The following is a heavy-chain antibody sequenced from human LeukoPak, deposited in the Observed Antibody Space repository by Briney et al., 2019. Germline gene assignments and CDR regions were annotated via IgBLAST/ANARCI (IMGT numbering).Heavy chain of an antibody. Sequence: PSETLSLTCTVSGGSISSSSYYWDWIRQSPGKGLEWIGSIYYSGSTYYNPSLKSRVTISIDTSKNQFSLKLTSVTAADTAVYYCARRRCSGGTCYPFYLDYWGQGTLATVSS. J-gene: IGHJ4*02. CDR2: IYYSGST. CDR1: GGSISSSSYY. V-gene: IGHV4-39*07. D-gene: IGHD2-15*01. CDR3: ARRRCSGGTCYPFYLDY.